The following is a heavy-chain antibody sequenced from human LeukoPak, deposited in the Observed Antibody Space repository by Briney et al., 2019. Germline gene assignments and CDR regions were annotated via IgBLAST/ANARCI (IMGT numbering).Heavy chain of an antibody. CDR3: VKSPLNLGYCSGGSCHYFDY. Sequence: GGSLRLSCAASGFTFSSHGMHWVRQAPGKGLECVALISYDGGDKFFADSVKGRFTISRDNSKNTLYLQMNSLRAEDTAVYYCVKSPLNLGYCSGGSCHYFDYWGEGTLVTVSS. D-gene: IGHD2-15*01. CDR2: ISYDGGDK. J-gene: IGHJ4*02. V-gene: IGHV3-30*18. CDR1: GFTFSSHG.